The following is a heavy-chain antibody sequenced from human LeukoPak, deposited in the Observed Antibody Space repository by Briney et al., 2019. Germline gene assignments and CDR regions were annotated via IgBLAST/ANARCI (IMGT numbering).Heavy chain of an antibody. J-gene: IGHJ1*01. CDR3: ARDSSGYYPLEYFQH. V-gene: IGHV3-33*01. Sequence: GRSLRLSCAASGFTFSSYGMHWVLQAPGKGLEWVAVIWYDGSNKYYADSVKGRFTISRDNSKNTLYLQMNSLRAEDTAVYYCARDSSGYYPLEYFQHWGQGTLVTVSS. CDR1: GFTFSSYG. CDR2: IWYDGSNK. D-gene: IGHD3-22*01.